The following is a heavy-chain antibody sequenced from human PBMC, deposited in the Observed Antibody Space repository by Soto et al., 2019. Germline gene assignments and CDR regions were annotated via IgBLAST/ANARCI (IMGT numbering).Heavy chain of an antibody. V-gene: IGHV1-18*01. J-gene: IGHJ4*02. CDR3: AREEANGEY. CDR2: INAYNGNT. CDR1: GYTFTRYG. Sequence: QVQLVQSGAEVKKPGASVKVSCKASGYTFTRYGFSWVRQAPGQGLEWMGWINAYNGNTNYSQKLQGRHPMHTDTSTSTGYMELRSLRSDDTAVYYCAREEANGEYWGQGTLVPVSS.